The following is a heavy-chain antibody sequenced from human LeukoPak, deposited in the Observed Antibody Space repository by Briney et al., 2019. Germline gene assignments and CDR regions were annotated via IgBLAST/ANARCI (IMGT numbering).Heavy chain of an antibody. CDR2: INHSGST. J-gene: IGHJ4*02. CDR3: ARALGGYYDSSGYGL. CDR1: GGSFSGYY. V-gene: IGHV4-34*01. Sequence: SETLSLTCAVYGGSFSGYYWSWIRQPPGKGLEWIGEINHSGSTNYNPSLKSRVTISVDTSKNQFSLKLSFVTAADTAVYYCARALGGYYDSSGYGLWGQGTLVTVSS. D-gene: IGHD3-22*01.